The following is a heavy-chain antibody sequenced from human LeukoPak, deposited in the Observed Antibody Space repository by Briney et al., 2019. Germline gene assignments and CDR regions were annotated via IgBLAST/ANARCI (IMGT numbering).Heavy chain of an antibody. CDR2: ISSSSSYI. CDR1: GFTFNNYV. CDR3: ARDKHYGDYFDY. Sequence: PGGSLRLSCTASGFTFNNYVMSWVRQAPGKGLEWVSSISSSSSYIYYAHSVKGRFTISRDNAKNSLYLQMNSLRAGDTAVYYCARDKHYGDYFDYWGQGTLVTVSS. D-gene: IGHD4-17*01. V-gene: IGHV3-21*01. J-gene: IGHJ4*02.